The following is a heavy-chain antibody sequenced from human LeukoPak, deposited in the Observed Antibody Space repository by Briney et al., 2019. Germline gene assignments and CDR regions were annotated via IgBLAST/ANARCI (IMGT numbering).Heavy chain of an antibody. CDR2: ISAYNGDT. CDR3: ARLLFTVTSRDLDY. J-gene: IGHJ4*02. CDR1: GYAFTSYG. D-gene: IGHD4-17*01. V-gene: IGHV1-18*01. Sequence: ASVKVSCKASGYAFTSYGISWVRQAPGQGLEWMGWISAYNGDTNYAQKLQGRVTMTTDTSTSTAYMELRSLRSDDTAVYYCARLLFTVTSRDLDYWGQGTLVTVSS.